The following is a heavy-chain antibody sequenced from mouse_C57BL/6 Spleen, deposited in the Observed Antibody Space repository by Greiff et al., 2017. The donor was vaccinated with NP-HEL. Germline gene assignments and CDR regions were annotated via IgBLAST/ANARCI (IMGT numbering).Heavy chain of an antibody. J-gene: IGHJ4*01. V-gene: IGHV1-54*01. CDR1: GYAFTNYL. CDR2: INPGSGGT. CDR3: ARWGLGAMDY. D-gene: IGHD2-2*01. Sequence: VQRVESGAELVRPGTSVKVSCKASGYAFTNYLIEWVKQRPGQGLEWIGVINPGSGGTNYNEKFKGKATLTADKSSSTAYMQLSSLTSEDSAVYFCARWGLGAMDYWGQGTSVTVSS.